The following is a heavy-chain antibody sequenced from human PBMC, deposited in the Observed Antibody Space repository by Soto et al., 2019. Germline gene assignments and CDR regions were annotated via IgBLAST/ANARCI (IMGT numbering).Heavy chain of an antibody. D-gene: IGHD6-13*01. CDR1: GFTFSSYA. V-gene: IGHV3-23*01. CDR2: VSGSGGST. Sequence: EVQLLESGGGLVQPGGSLRLSCAASGFTFSSYAMRWVRQAPGKGLEWVSAVSGSGGSTYYADSVKGLFTISRDNSKNTRYLQMNSRSSECTAVYYCARRGPGTYFDYWGQGTLVTVSS. CDR3: ARRGPGTYFDY. J-gene: IGHJ4*02.